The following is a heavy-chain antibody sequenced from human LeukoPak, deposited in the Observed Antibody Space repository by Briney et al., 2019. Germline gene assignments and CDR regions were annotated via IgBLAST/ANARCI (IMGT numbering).Heavy chain of an antibody. J-gene: IGHJ4*02. CDR3: AREAGRDY. D-gene: IGHD6-19*01. Sequence: GRSLRLSCAASGFTFSSYWMHWVRQAPGKGLAWVSRINSDGSSTSFADSEQGRCTITRDNAKNTLYLQMNRLRAEDTAVYYWAREAGRDYWGQGTLVTVSS. CDR1: GFTFSSYW. CDR2: INSDGSST. V-gene: IGHV3-74*01.